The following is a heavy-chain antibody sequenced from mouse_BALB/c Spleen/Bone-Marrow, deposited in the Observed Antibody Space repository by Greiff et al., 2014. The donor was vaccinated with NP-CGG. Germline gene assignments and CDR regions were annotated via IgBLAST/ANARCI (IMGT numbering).Heavy chain of an antibody. CDR1: GYTFTGYW. Sequence: VQLQQSGAELVKPGASVKLSCKASGYTFTGYWMHWVKQRPGQGLEWIGEINPSNGRTNYNGNFKSMATLTVDKSSSTAYMQLSNLTSEDSAVFYCARLIYGSSYIVDFWGQGTSVTVSS. D-gene: IGHD1-1*01. CDR2: INPSNGRT. CDR3: ARLIYGSSYIVDF. V-gene: IGHV1S81*02. J-gene: IGHJ4*01.